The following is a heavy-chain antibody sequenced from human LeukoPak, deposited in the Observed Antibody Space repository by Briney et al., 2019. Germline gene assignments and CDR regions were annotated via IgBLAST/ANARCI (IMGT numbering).Heavy chain of an antibody. CDR3: ARKSGYDYVWGSYRLWDYFDY. CDR2: ISSSSSYI. V-gene: IGHV3-21*01. D-gene: IGHD3-16*02. Sequence: GGSLRLSCAASGFTFSSYGMNWVRQAPGKGLEWVSSISSSSSYIYYADSVKGRFTISRDNVKNSLYLQMNSLRAEDTAVYYCARKSGYDYVWGSYRLWDYFDYWGQGTLVTVSS. CDR1: GFTFSSYG. J-gene: IGHJ4*02.